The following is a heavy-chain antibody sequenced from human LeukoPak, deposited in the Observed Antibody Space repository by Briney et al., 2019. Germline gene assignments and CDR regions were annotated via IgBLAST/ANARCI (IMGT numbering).Heavy chain of an antibody. CDR3: ATDPYGDYGRWGVAFDI. D-gene: IGHD4-17*01. V-gene: IGHV3-30-3*01. Sequence: PGGSLRLSCAASGFTFSTYAMHWVRQAPGKGLEWVAVISYDGSNKYYADSVKGRFTISRDNSKTTLYLQMNSLRAEDTAVYYCATDPYGDYGRWGVAFDIWGQGTMVTVSS. J-gene: IGHJ3*02. CDR2: ISYDGSNK. CDR1: GFTFSTYA.